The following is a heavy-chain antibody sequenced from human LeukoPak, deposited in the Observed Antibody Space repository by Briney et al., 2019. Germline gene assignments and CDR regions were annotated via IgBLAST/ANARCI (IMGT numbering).Heavy chain of an antibody. J-gene: IGHJ5*02. CDR1: GFTFSSYS. CDR3: AVEGYCSGGSCYTNWFDP. Sequence: GSLRLSCAASGFTFSSYSMNWVRQAPGKGLDWVSYISSSGTTIYYADSVKGRFTISRDNAKNSLYLQMNSLRDEDTAVYYCAVEGYCSGGSCYTNWFDPWGQGTLVTVSS. V-gene: IGHV3-48*02. CDR2: ISSSGTTI. D-gene: IGHD2-15*01.